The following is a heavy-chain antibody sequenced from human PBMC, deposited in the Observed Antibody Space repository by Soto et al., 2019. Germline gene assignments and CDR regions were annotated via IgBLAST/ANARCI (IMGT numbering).Heavy chain of an antibody. CDR3: AKDSFINLRGYDSY. Sequence: GGSLRLSCAASGFTFSTYAMIWVRQAPGKGLEWVSAISGSGDSTYYADSVKGRFTISRDNSKNTLYLQMSSLRAEDTATYYCAKDSFINLRGYDSYWGQGTLVTVSS. V-gene: IGHV3-23*01. J-gene: IGHJ4*02. CDR2: ISGSGDST. D-gene: IGHD5-12*01. CDR1: GFTFSTYA.